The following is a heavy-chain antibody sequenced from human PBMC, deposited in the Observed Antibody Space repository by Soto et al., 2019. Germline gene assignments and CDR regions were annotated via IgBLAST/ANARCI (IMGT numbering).Heavy chain of an antibody. CDR1: GFTFSYYS. Sequence: PGGSLRLSCAASGFTFSYYSMNWVRQAPGKGLEWVSHISSGSSTIYYADSVKGRFTISRDNAKNSLYLQMNSLRDEDTAVYYCAVDSSGYYYQFDYWGQGTLVTVS. CDR3: AVDSSGYYYQFDY. CDR2: ISSGSSTI. J-gene: IGHJ4*02. V-gene: IGHV3-48*02. D-gene: IGHD3-22*01.